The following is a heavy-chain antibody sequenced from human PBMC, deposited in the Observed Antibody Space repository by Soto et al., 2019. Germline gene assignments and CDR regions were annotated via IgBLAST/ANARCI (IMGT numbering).Heavy chain of an antibody. D-gene: IGHD3-22*01. CDR2: IIPIFVTA. CDR3: ARANYYDSSRSAFDI. V-gene: IGHV1-69*13. CDR1: GGTFSSYA. Sequence: SVKVSCKASGGTFSSYAISWVRQAPGQGLEWMGGIIPIFVTANYAQKFQGRVTITADESTSTAYMELSSLRSEDTAVYYCARANYYDSSRSAFDIWGQGTMVTVSS. J-gene: IGHJ3*02.